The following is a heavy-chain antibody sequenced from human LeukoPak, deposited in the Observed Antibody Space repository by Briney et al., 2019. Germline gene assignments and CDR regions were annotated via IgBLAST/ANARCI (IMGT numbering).Heavy chain of an antibody. CDR2: ISYDGSNK. V-gene: IGHV3-30*03. D-gene: IGHD3-16*02. J-gene: IGHJ4*02. Sequence: PGRSLRLSCAASGFTFSSYGMHWVRQAPGKGLEWVAVISYDGSNKYYADSVKGRFTISRDNAKNTLYLQMNSLRAEDTAVYYCARDLDDYVWGSYRYSFFDYWGQGTLVTVSS. CDR3: ARDLDDYVWGSYRYSFFDY. CDR1: GFTFSSYG.